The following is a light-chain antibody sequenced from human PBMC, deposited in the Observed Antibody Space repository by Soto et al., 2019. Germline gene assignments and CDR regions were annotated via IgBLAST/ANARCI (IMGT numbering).Light chain of an antibody. V-gene: IGKV1-5*01. CDR2: VAS. CDR3: QQYDGH. CDR1: QNIRNW. J-gene: IGKJ2*01. Sequence: DTQMTQSPSIVSASVGDRVTITCRASQNIRNWLAWYQQKPGKAPKVLNYVASNLESGVPSRFSGSGSGTEFTLTISSLQPDDFATYYCQQYDGHFGQGTKVEIK.